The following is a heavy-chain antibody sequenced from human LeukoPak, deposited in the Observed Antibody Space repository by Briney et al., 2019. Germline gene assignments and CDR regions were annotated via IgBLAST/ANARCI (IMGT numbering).Heavy chain of an antibody. CDR2: ISSSSSYT. V-gene: IGHV3-11*06. D-gene: IGHD1-1*01. Sequence: GGSLRLSCAASGFAFSDYYMSWIRQAPGKGLEWVSYISSSSSYTKYGDSVKGRFTISRDNAKNSLYLQVNSLRAEDTAVYYCARGTGTTAYFDYWGQGTLVTVSS. J-gene: IGHJ4*02. CDR1: GFAFSDYY. CDR3: ARGTGTTAYFDY.